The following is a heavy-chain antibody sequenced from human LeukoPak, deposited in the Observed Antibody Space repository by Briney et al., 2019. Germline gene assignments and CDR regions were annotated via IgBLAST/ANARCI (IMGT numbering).Heavy chain of an antibody. V-gene: IGHV4-34*01. J-gene: IGHJ4*02. D-gene: IGHD3-10*01. Sequence: TASETLSLTCAVYGGSFSGYYWSWIRQPPGKGLEWIGEINHSGSTNYNPSLKSRVTISVDTSKNQFSLKLSSVTAADTAVYYCARGRITMVRGAVDYWGQGTLVTVST. CDR1: GGSFSGYY. CDR2: INHSGST. CDR3: ARGRITMVRGAVDY.